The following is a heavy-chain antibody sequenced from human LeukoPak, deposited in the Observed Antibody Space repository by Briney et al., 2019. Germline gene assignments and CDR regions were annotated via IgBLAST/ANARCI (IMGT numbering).Heavy chain of an antibody. CDR2: IIPIFGTA. Sequence: VASVKVSCKASGGTFSSYAISWVRQAPGQGLEWMGGIIPIFGTANYAQKFQGRVTITADESTCTAYMELSSLRSEDTAVYYCARENYYDSNNWFDPWGQGTLVTVSS. V-gene: IGHV1-69*01. J-gene: IGHJ5*02. CDR1: GGTFSSYA. D-gene: IGHD3-22*01. CDR3: ARENYYDSNNWFDP.